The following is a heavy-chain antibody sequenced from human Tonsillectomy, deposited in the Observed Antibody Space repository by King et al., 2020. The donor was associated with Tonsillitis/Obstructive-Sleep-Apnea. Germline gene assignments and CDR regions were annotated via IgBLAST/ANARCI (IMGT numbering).Heavy chain of an antibody. D-gene: IGHD3-3*01. CDR3: AKVVQFLEWLGGMDV. J-gene: IGHJ6*02. Sequence: VQLVESGGGVVQPGRSLRLSCAASGFTFSSYGMHWVRQAPGKGLEWVAVISYDGSNKYYADSVKGRFTISRDNSKNTLYLQMNSLRAEDTAVYYCAKVVQFLEWLGGMDVWGQGTTVTVSS. CDR2: ISYDGSNK. V-gene: IGHV3-30*18. CDR1: GFTFSSYG.